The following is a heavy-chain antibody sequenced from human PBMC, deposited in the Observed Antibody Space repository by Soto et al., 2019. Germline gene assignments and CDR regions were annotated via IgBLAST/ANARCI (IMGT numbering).Heavy chain of an antibody. J-gene: IGHJ6*02. Sequence: QVQLVQSGAEVKKPGSSVKVSCKASGSTFSSYAISWVRQAPGQGLEWMGGIIPIFGTANYAQKFQGRVTITADESTNTAYMDLTSLRPEDTAVYFCARSRTVATINGYYYGMDVWGQGTTVSVSS. D-gene: IGHD5-12*01. V-gene: IGHV1-69*01. CDR2: IIPIFGTA. CDR3: ARSRTVATINGYYYGMDV. CDR1: GSTFSSYA.